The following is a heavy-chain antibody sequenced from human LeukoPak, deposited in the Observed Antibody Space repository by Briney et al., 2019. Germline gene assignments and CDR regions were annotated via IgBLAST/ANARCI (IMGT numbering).Heavy chain of an antibody. Sequence: GGSLRLSCAASGFTFSSYAMSWVRQAPGKGLEWVSAISGSGGSTYYADSVKSRFTISRDNSKNTLYLQMNSLRAEDTAVYYCAKDYYGSGSYYNEAYDYWGQGTLVTVSS. V-gene: IGHV3-23*01. CDR2: ISGSGGST. J-gene: IGHJ4*02. CDR3: AKDYYGSGSYYNEAYDY. CDR1: GFTFSSYA. D-gene: IGHD3-10*01.